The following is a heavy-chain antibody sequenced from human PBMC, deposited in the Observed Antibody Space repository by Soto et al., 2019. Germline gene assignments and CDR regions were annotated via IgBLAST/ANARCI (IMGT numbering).Heavy chain of an antibody. CDR3: ARGTVGPDPYYCDSSGYDRTTFDY. CDR2: ISYDGSKK. J-gene: IGHJ4*02. D-gene: IGHD3-22*01. V-gene: IGHV3-30-3*01. Sequence: QVQLVESGGGVVQPGRSLRLSCAASGFTFSSYAMHWVRQAPGKGLEWVAVISYDGSKKYYADSVKGRFNISRDNSKNTLYLKMNSPRAEATAVYYCARGTVGPDPYYCDSSGYDRTTFDYWGQGTLVTVSS. CDR1: GFTFSSYA.